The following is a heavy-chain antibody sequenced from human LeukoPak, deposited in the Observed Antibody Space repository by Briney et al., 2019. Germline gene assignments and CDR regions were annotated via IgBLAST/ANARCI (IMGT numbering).Heavy chain of an antibody. V-gene: IGHV3-7*01. CDR1: GFTFRSYW. D-gene: IGHD3-3*01. Sequence: GGSLRLSCAASGFTFRSYWMDWVRQAPGKGLEWVANIKQDGSVKNYVDSVKGRFTISRDNTKNSLYLEMNSLRGVDTAVYYCARNFGSQQFDYWGQGTLVTVSS. J-gene: IGHJ4*02. CDR2: IKQDGSVK. CDR3: ARNFGSQQFDY.